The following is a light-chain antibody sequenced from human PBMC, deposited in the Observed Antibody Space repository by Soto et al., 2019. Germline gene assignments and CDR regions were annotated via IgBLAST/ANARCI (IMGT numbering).Light chain of an antibody. CDR3: CSYAGNYGYV. J-gene: IGLJ1*01. Sequence: QSALTQPHSVSGSPGQSVTISCTGTNSDVGRYNSVSWYQQLPGKAPKIIISAVRQRPSGVPDRFSGSKSANTASLTISGLEAEDEADYYCCSYAGNYGYVFGTGTKLTVL. CDR2: AVR. V-gene: IGLV2-11*01. CDR1: NSDVGRYNS.